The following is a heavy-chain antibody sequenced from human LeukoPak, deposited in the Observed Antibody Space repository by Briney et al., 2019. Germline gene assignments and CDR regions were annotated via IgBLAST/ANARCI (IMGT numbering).Heavy chain of an antibody. CDR2: ISSSGSTI. CDR1: GFTFSSYE. CDR3: ARTRGSGWPDAFDI. D-gene: IGHD6-19*01. V-gene: IGHV3-48*03. Sequence: GGSLRLPCAASGFTFSSYEMNWVRQAPGKGLEWVSYISSSGSTIYYADSVKGRFTISRDNAKNSLYLQMNSLRAEDTAVYYCARTRGSGWPDAFDIWGQGTMVTVSS. J-gene: IGHJ3*02.